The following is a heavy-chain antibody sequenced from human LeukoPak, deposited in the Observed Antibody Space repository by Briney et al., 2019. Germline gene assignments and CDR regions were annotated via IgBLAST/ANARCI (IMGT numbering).Heavy chain of an antibody. D-gene: IGHD3-3*01. CDR1: GFTFSSYW. Sequence: GGSLRLSCAASGFTFSSYWMSWVRQAPGKGLEWVANIKQDGSEKYYVDSVKGRFTISRDNAKNSLYLQMNSLRAEDTAVYYCARDRMEWLFLVYYYYMDVWDKGTTVTVSS. J-gene: IGHJ6*03. V-gene: IGHV3-7*01. CDR3: ARDRMEWLFLVYYYYMDV. CDR2: IKQDGSEK.